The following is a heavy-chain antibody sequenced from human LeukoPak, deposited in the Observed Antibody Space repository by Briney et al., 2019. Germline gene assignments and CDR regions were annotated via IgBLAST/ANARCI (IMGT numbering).Heavy chain of an antibody. CDR2: IYTNGST. V-gene: IGHV4-61*02. D-gene: IGHD2-21*02. J-gene: IGHJ4*02. CDR3: ARGGYCGGDCYFYY. Sequence: PSETLSLTCTVSGGSINSGNYYWSWIRQPAGKGLEWIGRIYTNGSTNYSPSLKSRVIMSVDTSKNQFSLKLSSVTAADTAVYYCARGGYCGGDCYFYYWGQGTLVTVSS. CDR1: GGSINSGNYY.